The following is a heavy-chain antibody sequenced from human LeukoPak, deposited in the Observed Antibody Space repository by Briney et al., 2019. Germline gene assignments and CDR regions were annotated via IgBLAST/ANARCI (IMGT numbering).Heavy chain of an antibody. D-gene: IGHD3-22*01. CDR1: GFIFSDYY. CDR3: ARVAITPSDYFDSSGPLDY. CDR2: ISSSGRTI. J-gene: IGHJ4*02. Sequence: PGGSLRLSCAASGFIFSDYYMSWIRQAPGKGLEWVSYISSSGRTIYYGDSVKDRFSISRDNAKNSLYLQTNSLRVEDTAVYYCARVAITPSDYFDSSGPLDYWGQGTLVTVSS. V-gene: IGHV3-11*01.